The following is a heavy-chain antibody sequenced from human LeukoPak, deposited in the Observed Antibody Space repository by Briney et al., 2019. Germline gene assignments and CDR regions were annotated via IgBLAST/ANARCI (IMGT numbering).Heavy chain of an antibody. CDR2: ISYDGSNE. D-gene: IGHD3-10*01. V-gene: IGHV3-33*01. CDR3: ARDGSGSYSYFDY. CDR1: GFTFSSYG. J-gene: IGHJ4*02. Sequence: PGTSLRLSCAASGFTFSSYGMHWVRQAPGEGLEWVAVISYDGSNEDCADSVKGRVTISRDHSKNTLYLQMNSLRAEDTAVYYCARDGSGSYSYFDYWGQGTLVTVSS.